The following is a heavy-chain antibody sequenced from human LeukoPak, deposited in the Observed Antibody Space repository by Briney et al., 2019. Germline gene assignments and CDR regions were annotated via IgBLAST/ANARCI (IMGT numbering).Heavy chain of an antibody. CDR3: ARSHSSSWYYFDY. CDR2: ISSSSSYI. J-gene: IGHJ4*02. D-gene: IGHD6-13*01. V-gene: IGHV3-21*01. CDR1: GFTFSSYS. Sequence: GGSLRLSCAASGFTFSSYSMNWVRQAPGKGLEWVSSISSSSSYIYYADSVKGRFTISRDNAKNSLYLQMNSLRAEDTAVYYCARSHSSSWYYFDYWGQGTLVTVYS.